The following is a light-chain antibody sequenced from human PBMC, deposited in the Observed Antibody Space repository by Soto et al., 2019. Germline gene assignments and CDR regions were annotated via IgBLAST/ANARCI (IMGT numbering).Light chain of an antibody. CDR1: QSVSSN. Sequence: EIVMTQSPATLSVSPGERATLSCRASQSVSSNLAWYQQKPAQAPRLLIYGASTRATGIPARFSGSGSGTDFTLTISTMQSEAFAVYYCQQSNNWPPWAFGQGTKVEIK. CDR2: GAS. J-gene: IGKJ1*01. V-gene: IGKV3-15*01. CDR3: QQSNNWPPWA.